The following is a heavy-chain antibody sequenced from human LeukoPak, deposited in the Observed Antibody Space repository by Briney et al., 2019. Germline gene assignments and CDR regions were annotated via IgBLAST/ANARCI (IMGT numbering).Heavy chain of an antibody. CDR3: VRDRVGGSLDY. D-gene: IGHD1-26*01. Sequence: GGSLRLSSSPSGFTLSSYSMNWVRQAPGKGLEWVAFIDTTSRTMYYAGTVKGRFSISRDNAKNSLFLQMNSLRVEDTAVYYCVRDRVGGSLDYWGQGTLVTVSS. CDR2: IDTTSRTM. V-gene: IGHV3-48*01. J-gene: IGHJ4*02. CDR1: GFTLSSYS.